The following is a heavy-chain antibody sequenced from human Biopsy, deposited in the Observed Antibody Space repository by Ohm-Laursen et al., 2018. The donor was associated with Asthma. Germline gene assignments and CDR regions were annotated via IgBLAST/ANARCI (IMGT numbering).Heavy chain of an antibody. D-gene: IGHD4-17*01. CDR3: ASDFPKDYVRYNFQF. CDR2: HDPEEGGT. Sequence: EASVKASCKISGYSLTDLSMHWVRQAPGQGLEWMGGHDPEEGGTVNARRFQGRVTMTEDTSTDTAYMELSSLSSDDTAVYYCASDFPKDYVRYNFQFWGQGTLVTVSS. CDR1: GYSLTDLS. J-gene: IGHJ4*02. V-gene: IGHV1-24*01.